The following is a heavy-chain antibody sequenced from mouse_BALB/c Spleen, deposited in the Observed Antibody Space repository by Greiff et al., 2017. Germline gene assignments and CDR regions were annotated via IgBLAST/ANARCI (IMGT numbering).Heavy chain of an antibody. V-gene: IGHV2-9*02. CDR1: GFSLTSYG. CDR2: IWAGGST. CDR3: ARSYGNYGDWYFEV. Sequence: VKLVESGPGLVAPSQSLSITCTVSGFSLTSYGVHWVRQPPGKGLEWLGVIWAGGSTNYNSALMSRLSISKDNSKSQVFLKMNSLQTDDTAMYYCARSYGNYGDWYFEVWGAGTTVTVSS. J-gene: IGHJ1*01. D-gene: IGHD2-1*01.